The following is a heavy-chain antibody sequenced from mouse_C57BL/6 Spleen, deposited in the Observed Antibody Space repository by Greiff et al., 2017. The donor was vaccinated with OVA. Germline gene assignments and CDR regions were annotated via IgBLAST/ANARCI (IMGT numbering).Heavy chain of an antibody. D-gene: IGHD2-3*01. Sequence: QVQLQQSGPGLVQPSQSLSITCTVSGFSLTSYGVHWVRQSPGKGLEWLGVIWSGGSTDYNAAFISRLSISKDNSKSQVFFKMNSLQADDTAIYYCAQSYDGYYYYAMDYWGQGTSVTVSS. V-gene: IGHV2-2*01. CDR3: AQSYDGYYYYAMDY. CDR1: GFSLTSYG. CDR2: IWSGGST. J-gene: IGHJ4*01.